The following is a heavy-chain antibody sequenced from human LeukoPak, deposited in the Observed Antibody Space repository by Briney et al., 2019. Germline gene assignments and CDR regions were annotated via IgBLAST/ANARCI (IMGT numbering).Heavy chain of an antibody. J-gene: IGHJ4*02. CDR3: ARGEPTVTTDY. CDR2: IYYSGST. D-gene: IGHD4-17*01. V-gene: IGHV4-31*03. Sequence: SETLSLTCTVSGGSISSGGYYWSWIRQHPGKGLEWTGYIYYSGSTYYNPSLKSRVTISVDTSKNQFSLKLSSVAAADTAVYYCARGEPTVTTDYWGQGTLVTVSS. CDR1: GGSISSGGYY.